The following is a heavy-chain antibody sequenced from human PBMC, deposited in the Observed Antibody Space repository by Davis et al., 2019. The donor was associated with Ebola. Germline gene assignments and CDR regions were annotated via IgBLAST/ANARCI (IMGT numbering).Heavy chain of an antibody. CDR1: GFTFSTYS. CDR2: ISSSGSTI. Sequence: GGSLRLSCAASGFTFSTYSMSWVRQAPGKGLEWVSYISSSGSTIYYADSVKGRFTISRDNAKNSLYLQMNSLRAEDTAVYYCARAPHQYYYDSSGYYTANWFDPWGQGTLVTVSS. V-gene: IGHV3-48*04. J-gene: IGHJ5*02. D-gene: IGHD3-22*01. CDR3: ARAPHQYYYDSSGYYTANWFDP.